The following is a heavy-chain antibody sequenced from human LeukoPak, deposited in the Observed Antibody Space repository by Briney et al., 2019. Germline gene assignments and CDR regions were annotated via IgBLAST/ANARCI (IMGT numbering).Heavy chain of an antibody. CDR3: TRNIVATTNYDY. CDR2: MNINSGNT. CDR1: GYTFTSYD. V-gene: IGHV1-8*01. Sequence: ASVKVSCKASGYTFTSYDINWVRQATGQGLEWMGWMNINSGNTGYAQNFQGRVTMTRDTSISTAYMELSSLTSEDTAVYYCTRNIVATTNYDYWGQGTLVTVSS. D-gene: IGHD5-12*01. J-gene: IGHJ4*02.